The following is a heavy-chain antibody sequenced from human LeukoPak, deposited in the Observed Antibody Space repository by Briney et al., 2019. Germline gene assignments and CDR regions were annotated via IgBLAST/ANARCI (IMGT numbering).Heavy chain of an antibody. J-gene: IGHJ4*02. D-gene: IGHD1-26*01. CDR3: ARAYYSGYYFDY. Sequence: SGTLSLTCAVSGGSISSSNWWSWVRQPPGKGLEWIGEIYHSGSTNYNPSLKGRVTISVDKSKNQFSLKLSSVTAADTAVYYCARAYYSGYYFDYWGQGTLVTVSS. CDR2: IYHSGST. V-gene: IGHV4-4*02. CDR1: GGSISSSNW.